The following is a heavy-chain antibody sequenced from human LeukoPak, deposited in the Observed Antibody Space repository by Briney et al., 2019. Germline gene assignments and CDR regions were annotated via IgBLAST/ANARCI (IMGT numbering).Heavy chain of an antibody. Sequence: PSETLSLTCTVSGGSISSYYWSWIRQPPGKGLEWIGYIYYSVSTNYNPSLKSRVTISIDTSKNQFSLKLSSVTAADTAVYYCARTLLGRLIDYWGQGTLVTVSS. CDR1: GGSISSYY. CDR3: ARTLLGRLIDY. D-gene: IGHD2-8*02. J-gene: IGHJ4*02. V-gene: IGHV4-59*08. CDR2: IYYSVST.